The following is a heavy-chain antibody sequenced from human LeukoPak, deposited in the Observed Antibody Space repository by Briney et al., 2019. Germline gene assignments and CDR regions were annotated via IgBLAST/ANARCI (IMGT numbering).Heavy chain of an antibody. J-gene: IGHJ4*02. CDR2: IKQDGSEK. V-gene: IGHV3-7*01. Sequence: PGGSLRLSCAASGFTFSNYWMSWVRQAPGKGLEWVANIKQDGSEKYCMDSVKGRLTISRDNAKNSLYLQMNSLRAEDTAVYYCARERSSSHWGQGTLVTVSS. CDR3: ARERSSSH. CDR1: GFTFSNYW.